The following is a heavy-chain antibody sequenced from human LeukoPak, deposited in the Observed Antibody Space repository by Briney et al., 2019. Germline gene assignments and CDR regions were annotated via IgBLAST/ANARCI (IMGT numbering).Heavy chain of an antibody. D-gene: IGHD6-19*01. J-gene: IGHJ4*02. CDR3: GRDGGRGWEFDY. CDR2: INPNSGGT. V-gene: IGHV1-2*02. CDR1: GYSFTAYY. Sequence: GASVKVSCKASGYSFTAYYIHWVRQAPGRGLEWMGWINPNSGGTHYAQKFQGRVTMTRDTPISTAYMDLSRLTSDDTAVYYCGRDGGRGWEFDYWGQGTLATVSS.